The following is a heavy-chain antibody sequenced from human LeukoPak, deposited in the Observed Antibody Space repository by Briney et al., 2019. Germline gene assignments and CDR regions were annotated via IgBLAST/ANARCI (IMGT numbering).Heavy chain of an antibody. CDR3: AKEEQDAFDY. Sequence: PGGSLRLSCAASGFTFTSHGMHWVRQAPGKGLEWVAFTRNDGNNKYYADSVKGRFTISRDNSKNTLYLQMNSLRAEDTAVYYCAKEEQDAFDYWGQGTLVTVSS. J-gene: IGHJ4*02. D-gene: IGHD6-13*01. CDR2: TRNDGNNK. CDR1: GFTFTSHG. V-gene: IGHV3-30*02.